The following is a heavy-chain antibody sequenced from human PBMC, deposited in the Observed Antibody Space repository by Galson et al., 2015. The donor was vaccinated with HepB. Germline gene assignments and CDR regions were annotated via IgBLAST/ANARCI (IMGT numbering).Heavy chain of an antibody. V-gene: IGHV1-18*04. CDR1: GYTFTSYG. D-gene: IGHD6-13*01. CDR2: ISAYNGNT. J-gene: IGHJ6*02. CDR3: ASTPLSSSWHIDYYYYGMDV. Sequence: SVKVSCKASGYTFTSYGISWVRQAPGQGLEWMGWISAYNGNTNYAQKLQGRVTMTTDTSTSTAYMELRSLRSDDTAVYYCASTPLSSSWHIDYYYYGMDVWGQGTTVTVSS.